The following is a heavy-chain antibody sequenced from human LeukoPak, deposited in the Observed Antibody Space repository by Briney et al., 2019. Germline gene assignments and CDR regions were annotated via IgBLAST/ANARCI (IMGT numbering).Heavy chain of an antibody. CDR3: ARGSVLFDY. J-gene: IGHJ4*02. Sequence: SETLSLTCTVSGGSISSYYWSWIRQPPGKGLEWIGEINHSGSTNYNPSLKSRVTISVDTSKNQLSLKLSSVTAADTAVYYCARGSVLFDYWGQGTLVTVSS. D-gene: IGHD2-8*01. CDR2: INHSGST. V-gene: IGHV4-34*01. CDR1: GGSISSYY.